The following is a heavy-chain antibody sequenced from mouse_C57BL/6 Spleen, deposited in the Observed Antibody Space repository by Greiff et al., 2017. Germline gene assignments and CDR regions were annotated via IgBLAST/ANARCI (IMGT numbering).Heavy chain of an antibody. CDR1: GYTFTDYN. V-gene: IGHV1-22*01. Sequence: VQLQQSGPELVKPGASVKMSCKASGYTFTDYNMHWVKQSHGKSLEWIGYINPNNGGTSYNQKFKGKATLTVNKSSSTAYMELRSLTSEDSAVYYCASYYDYGGYYAMDYWGQGTSVTVSS. J-gene: IGHJ4*01. CDR3: ASYYDYGGYYAMDY. CDR2: INPNNGGT. D-gene: IGHD2-4*01.